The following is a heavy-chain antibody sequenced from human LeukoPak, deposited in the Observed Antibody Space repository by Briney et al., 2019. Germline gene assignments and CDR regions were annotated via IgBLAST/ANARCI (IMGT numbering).Heavy chain of an antibody. J-gene: IGHJ5*02. CDR3: ARRLPGDYGSGSYYNKNWFDP. Sequence: GESLQISCKGSGYSFTSYWIGWVRQMPGKGLEWMGIIYPGDSDTRYSPSFQGQVTISADKSISTAYLQWSSLKASGTAMYYCARRLPGDYGSGSYYNKNWFDPWGQGTLVTVSS. V-gene: IGHV5-51*01. D-gene: IGHD3-10*01. CDR2: IYPGDSDT. CDR1: GYSFTSYW.